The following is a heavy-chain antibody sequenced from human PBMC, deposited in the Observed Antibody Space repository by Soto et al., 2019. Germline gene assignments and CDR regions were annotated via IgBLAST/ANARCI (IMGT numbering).Heavy chain of an antibody. D-gene: IGHD3-10*01. CDR2: ISYDGTNK. V-gene: IGHV3-30*18. Sequence: QVQLVESGGGVVQPEKSLRIYCTASGFTFSSYGIHWVRQAPGKGLEWVALISYDGTNKNYAEDVKGRFTVSRDNSKNTLYLLMCGRTTHDTAVYYCSKGRQSSPPSPVAYWGQGTLFTVSS. J-gene: IGHJ4*02. CDR3: SKGRQSSPPSPVAY. CDR1: GFTFSSYG.